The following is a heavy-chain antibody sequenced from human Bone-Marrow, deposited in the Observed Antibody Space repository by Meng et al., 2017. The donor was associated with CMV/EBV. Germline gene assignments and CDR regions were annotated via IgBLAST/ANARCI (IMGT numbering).Heavy chain of an antibody. CDR2: ISWDGGGT. Sequence: GESLKISCAASGFSLDDRTMHWVRQSPGKGLEWVSLISWDGGGTSYADSVKGRFTISRDNSDNSLYLQMNSLTTEDTALYYCTREAAAAALGVFDAWGQGTLVTVSS. V-gene: IGHV3-43*01. CDR1: GFSLDDRT. J-gene: IGHJ4*02. CDR3: TREAAAAALGVFDA. D-gene: IGHD6-13*01.